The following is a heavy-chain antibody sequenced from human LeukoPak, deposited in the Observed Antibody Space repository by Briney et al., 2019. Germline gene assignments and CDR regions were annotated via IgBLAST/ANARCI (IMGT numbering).Heavy chain of an antibody. CDR1: GFTVSTNY. Sequence: GGSLRLSCAVSGFTVSTNYMSWVRQAPGKGLEWVSSISSSSSYIYYADSVKGRFTISRDNAKNSLYLQMNSLRAEDTAVYYCARENRYYYGSGTYVDYWGQGTLVTVSS. J-gene: IGHJ4*02. D-gene: IGHD3-10*01. CDR2: ISSSSSYI. V-gene: IGHV3-21*01. CDR3: ARENRYYYGSGTYVDY.